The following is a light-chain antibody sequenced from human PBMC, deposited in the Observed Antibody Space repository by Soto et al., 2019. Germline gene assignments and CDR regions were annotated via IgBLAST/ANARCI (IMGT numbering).Light chain of an antibody. V-gene: IGKV1-9*01. CDR3: QQINSYPRT. CDR1: QGISSY. CDR2: AAS. Sequence: DIQLTQSPSFLSASVGDRATITCRASQGISSYLAWYQQKPGKAPKLLIYAASTLQSGVPSRFSGSGSGTEFTLTISSLQPEDFATYYCQQINSYPRTFGQGTKVDIK. J-gene: IGKJ1*01.